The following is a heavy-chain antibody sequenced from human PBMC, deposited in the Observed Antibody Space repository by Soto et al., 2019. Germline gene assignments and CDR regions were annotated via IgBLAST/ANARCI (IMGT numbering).Heavy chain of an antibody. J-gene: IGHJ6*02. Sequence: GGSLRLSCAASGFTFGSYAMHWVRQAPGKGLEWVAVISYDGSNKYYADSVKGRFTISRDNSKNTLYLQMNSLRAEDTAVYYCAREGPGITMIVVVPCMDFWGQGTTVTVSS. V-gene: IGHV3-30-3*01. CDR3: AREGPGITMIVVVPCMDF. D-gene: IGHD3-22*01. CDR2: ISYDGSNK. CDR1: GFTFGSYA.